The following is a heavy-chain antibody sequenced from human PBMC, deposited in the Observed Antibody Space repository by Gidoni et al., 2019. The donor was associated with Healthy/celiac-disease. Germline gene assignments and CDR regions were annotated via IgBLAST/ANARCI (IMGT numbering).Heavy chain of an antibody. CDR3: TRGGIFGVVSTPGYYGMDV. J-gene: IGHJ6*02. Sequence: EVELVESAGGLVQPGRSLRRSCTASGYTLCAYPMRWFRQAPGKGLEWQGFMRRKGYGGTTEDAESVKGRFTISREDSKSIAYLQMNGLNTEDTAVYYCTRGGIFGVVSTPGYYGMDVWGQGTTVTVSS. CDR1: GYTLCAYP. V-gene: IGHV3-49*03. D-gene: IGHD3-3*01. CDR2: MRRKGYGGTT.